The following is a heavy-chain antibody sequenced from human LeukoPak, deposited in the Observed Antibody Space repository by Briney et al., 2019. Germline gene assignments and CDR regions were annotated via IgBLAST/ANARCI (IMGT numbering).Heavy chain of an antibody. CDR3: ARGKPSSGWFYYYYYTDV. Sequence: ASVKVSCKASGCTFTGYYMHWVRQAPGQGLAWMGWINPNSGGTNYAQKFQGRVTMTRDTSISTAYMELSRLRSDDTAVYYCARGKPSSGWFYYYYYTDVWGKGTTVTVSS. J-gene: IGHJ6*03. CDR1: GCTFTGYY. D-gene: IGHD6-19*01. CDR2: INPNSGGT. V-gene: IGHV1-2*02.